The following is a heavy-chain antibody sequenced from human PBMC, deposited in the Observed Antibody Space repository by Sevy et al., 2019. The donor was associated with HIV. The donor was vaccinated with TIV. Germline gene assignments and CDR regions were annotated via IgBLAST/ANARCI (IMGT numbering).Heavy chain of an antibody. D-gene: IGHD2-2*02. CDR2: ISHSGDGT. Sequence: GGSLRLSCAASGFTFSSYAMSWVRQAPGKGLEWVSAISHSGDGTYYADSVKGRFTISRDNSKNTLYLEMNSLRAEDTAVYYCAKGTLVVPTVIYYYYGMSVWGQGTTVTVSS. CDR3: AKGTLVVPTVIYYYYGMSV. CDR1: GFTFSSYA. V-gene: IGHV3-23*01. J-gene: IGHJ6*02.